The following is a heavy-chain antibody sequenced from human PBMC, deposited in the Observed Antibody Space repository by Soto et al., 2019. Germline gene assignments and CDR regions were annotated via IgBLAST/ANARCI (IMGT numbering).Heavy chain of an antibody. Sequence: GXSVKVSCKASGGTFSSYAISWVRQAPGQGLEWMGGIIPIFGTANYAQKFQGRVTITADESTSTAYMELSSLRSEDTAVYYCARDVGNSSSSYYYYGMDVWGQGTTVTVS. CDR2: IIPIFGTA. J-gene: IGHJ6*02. CDR3: ARDVGNSSSSYYYYGMDV. CDR1: GGTFSSYA. V-gene: IGHV1-69*13. D-gene: IGHD6-6*01.